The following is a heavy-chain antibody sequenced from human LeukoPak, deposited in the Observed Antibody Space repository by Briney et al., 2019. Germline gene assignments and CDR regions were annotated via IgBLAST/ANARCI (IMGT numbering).Heavy chain of an antibody. D-gene: IGHD3-22*01. J-gene: IGHJ4*02. V-gene: IGHV1-2*02. Sequence: ASVKVSCKPSGYTFTGYYMQWVRQAPGQGLEWMGWINPDSGGTTYAQKFQGRVTMTRDTSISTAYMELSRLRSDDTVVYYCARDPSGDSSGYPFDYWGQGTLVTVSS. CDR2: INPDSGGT. CDR3: ARDPSGDSSGYPFDY. CDR1: GYTFTGYY.